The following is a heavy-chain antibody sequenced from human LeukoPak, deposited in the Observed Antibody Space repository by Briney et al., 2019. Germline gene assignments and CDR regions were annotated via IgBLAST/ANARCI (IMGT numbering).Heavy chain of an antibody. V-gene: IGHV3-48*04. CDR1: GFTFSSYS. J-gene: IGHJ6*03. Sequence: PGGSLRLSCAASGFTFSSYSMNWVRQAPGKGLEWVSHISSSGSTIWYADSVKGRFTISRDNAKNSLYLQMNSLRAEDTAVYYCARVELAPYYYYMDIWGKESTVSVSS. CDR3: ARVELAPYYYYMDI. CDR2: ISSSGSTI. D-gene: IGHD1-7*01.